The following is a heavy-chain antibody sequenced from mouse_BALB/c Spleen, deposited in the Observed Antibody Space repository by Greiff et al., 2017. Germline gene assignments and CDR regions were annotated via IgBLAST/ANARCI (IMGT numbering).Heavy chain of an antibody. CDR3: ARDFYYCGSPSYFDV. V-gene: IGHV2-6-7*01. D-gene: IGHD1-1*01. J-gene: IGHJ1*01. Sequence: VKLMESGPGLVAPSQSLSITCTVSGFSLTGYGVNWVRQPPGKGLEWLGMIWGDGSTDYNSALKSRLSISKDNSKSQVFLKMNSLQTDDTARYYCARDFYYCGSPSYFDVWGAGTTVTVSS. CDR1: GFSLTGYG. CDR2: IWGDGST.